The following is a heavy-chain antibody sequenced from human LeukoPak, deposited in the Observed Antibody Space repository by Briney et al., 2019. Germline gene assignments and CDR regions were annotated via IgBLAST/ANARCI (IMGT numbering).Heavy chain of an antibody. CDR3: ARDGGPFDY. Sequence: PGGSLRLSCAASGFRFSSYWMSWVRQAPGKGLEWVANTKQDGSEKYYVDPVKGRFTISRDNAKNSLYLQMNRLRAEDTAVYYCARDGGPFDYWGQGTLVTVSS. CDR1: GFRFSSYW. CDR2: TKQDGSEK. D-gene: IGHD3-16*01. V-gene: IGHV3-7*01. J-gene: IGHJ4*02.